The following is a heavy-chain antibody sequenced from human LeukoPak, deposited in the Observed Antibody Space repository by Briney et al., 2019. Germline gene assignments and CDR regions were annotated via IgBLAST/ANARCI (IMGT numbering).Heavy chain of an antibody. D-gene: IGHD3-3*01. V-gene: IGHV1-69*05. CDR1: GYTFTGYY. Sequence: SVKVSCKASGYTFTGYYMHWVRQAPGQGLEWMGRIIPIFGTANYAQKFQGRVTITTDESTSTAYMELSSLRSEDTAVYYCARADFWSGRVNWFDPWGQGTLVTVSS. CDR3: ARADFWSGRVNWFDP. J-gene: IGHJ5*02. CDR2: IIPIFGTA.